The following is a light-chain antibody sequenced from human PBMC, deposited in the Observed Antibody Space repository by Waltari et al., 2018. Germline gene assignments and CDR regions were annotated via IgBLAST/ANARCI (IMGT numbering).Light chain of an antibody. CDR2: GQN. J-gene: IGLJ1*01. CDR1: SIRSYY. CDR3: SSRDSGAHRHV. Sequence: SSELTQDPAVSVALGQTVRITCQGASIRSYYATWYQQKAGQAPILVIYGQNNRPSGIPDRFSGSYSGRTASLTITGAQAEDEADYYCSSRDSGAHRHVFGTGTKVTVL. V-gene: IGLV3-19*01.